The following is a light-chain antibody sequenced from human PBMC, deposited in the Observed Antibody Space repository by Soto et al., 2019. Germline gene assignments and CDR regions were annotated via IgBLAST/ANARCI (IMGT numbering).Light chain of an antibody. J-gene: IGLJ2*01. Sequence: QSALTQPASVSGSPGQSITISCTGISSDVGTYTLISWYQQYPGKAPKLVIYEGNKRPSGVSSRFSGSKSGNTASLTISGLQADDEADYYCSSHTSSNTLVVFGGGTKVTVL. CDR2: EGN. V-gene: IGLV2-14*02. CDR3: SSHTSSNTLVV. CDR1: SSDVGTYTL.